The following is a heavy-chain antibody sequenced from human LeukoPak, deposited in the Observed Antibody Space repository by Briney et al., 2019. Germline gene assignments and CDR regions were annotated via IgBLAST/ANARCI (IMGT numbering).Heavy chain of an antibody. CDR3: ARHGPYSSGWGD. V-gene: IGHV4-39*01. D-gene: IGHD6-19*01. Sequence: SETLSLTCTVPGGSISSSSYYWGWIRQPPGKGLEWIGSIYYSGSTYYNPSLKSRVTISVDTSKNQFSLKLSSVTAADTAVHYCARHGPYSSGWGDWGQGTLVTVSS. CDR1: GGSISSSSYY. J-gene: IGHJ4*02. CDR2: IYYSGST.